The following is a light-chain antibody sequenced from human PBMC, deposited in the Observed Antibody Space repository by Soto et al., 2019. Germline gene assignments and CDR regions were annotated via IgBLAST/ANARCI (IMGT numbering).Light chain of an antibody. V-gene: IGLV1-40*01. CDR1: SSNIGAGYY. CDR2: GNS. Sequence: QSVLTQPPSVSGAPGQTVTISCTGSSSNIGAGYYVHWYQQLPGTAPKLLIYGNSNRPSGVPYRFSGSKSGTSASLAITGRQAAAEADYYCQSYYTSLSGVLFGGGTKLTVL. CDR3: QSYYTSLSGVL. J-gene: IGLJ2*01.